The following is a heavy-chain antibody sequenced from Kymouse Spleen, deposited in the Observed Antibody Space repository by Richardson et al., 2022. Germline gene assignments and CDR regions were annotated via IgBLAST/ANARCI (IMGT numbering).Heavy chain of an antibody. CDR3: AKEKSSGLDY. D-gene: IGHD6-19*01. Sequence: QVQLVESGGGVVQPGRSLRLSCAASGFTFSSYGMHWVRQAPGKGLEWVAVISYDGSNKYYADSVKGRFTISRDNSKNTLYLQMNSLRAEDTAVYYCAKEKSSGLDYWGQGTLVTVSS. CDR2: ISYDGSNK. J-gene: IGHJ4*02. V-gene: IGHV3-30*18. CDR1: GFTFSSYG.